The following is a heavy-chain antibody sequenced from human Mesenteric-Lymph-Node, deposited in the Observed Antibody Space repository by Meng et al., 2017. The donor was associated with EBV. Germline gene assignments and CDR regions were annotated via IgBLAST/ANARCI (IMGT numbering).Heavy chain of an antibody. CDR3: ARFSSTSEVDY. V-gene: IGHV3-21*02. J-gene: IGHJ4*02. Sequence: EVQLVESGGGLVKPGGSCGLSCAASGFTFSSYKMHWVRQAPGKGLEWVSSISSTSYYIYYADSVQGRFTISRDNAENSLYLQMNSLRAEDTAVYYCARFSSTSEVDYWGQGTLVTVSS. CDR2: ISSTSYYI. CDR1: GFTFSSYK. D-gene: IGHD2-2*01.